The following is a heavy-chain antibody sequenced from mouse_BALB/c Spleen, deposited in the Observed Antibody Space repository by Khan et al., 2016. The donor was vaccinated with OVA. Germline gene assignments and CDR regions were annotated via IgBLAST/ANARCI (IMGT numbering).Heavy chain of an antibody. CDR1: GFTFTSYG. V-gene: IGHV5-17*02. D-gene: IGHD1-1*01. CDR2: ISSDSITI. Sequence: EVQLVESGGGLVQPGGSRKLSCAASGFTFTSYGMHWIRQAPEKGLEWVAYISSDSITIYYADTVKGRFTISRDNPKNTLFLQMTSLRSGDTAMYFCATSYFYGYYFDYWGQGTTLTVSS. CDR3: ATSYFYGYYFDY. J-gene: IGHJ2*01.